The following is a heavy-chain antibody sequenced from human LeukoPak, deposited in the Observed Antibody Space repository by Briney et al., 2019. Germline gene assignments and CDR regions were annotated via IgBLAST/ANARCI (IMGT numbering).Heavy chain of an antibody. CDR3: AKERDGGGSFFDF. V-gene: IGHV3-30*18. D-gene: IGHD1-26*01. Sequence: GGSLRLSCAASGFTFSKCNTQWVRQAPGKGLEWVAVMSLDGRNTYYGDSVKGRFTIFRDNSKNTLYLQMNSLRPEDTAVYYCAKERDGGGSFFDFWGQGTLVTVSS. CDR2: MSLDGRNT. CDR1: GFTFSKCN. J-gene: IGHJ4*02.